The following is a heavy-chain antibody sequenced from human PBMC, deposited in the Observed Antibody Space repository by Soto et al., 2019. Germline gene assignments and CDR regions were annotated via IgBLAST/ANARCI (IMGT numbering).Heavy chain of an antibody. CDR2: IYYSGST. J-gene: IGHJ4*02. CDR3: ARIGGDHVDYYFDY. D-gene: IGHD4-17*01. CDR1: GGSISSYY. V-gene: IGHV4-59*01. Sequence: SETLSLTCTVSGGSISSYYWSWIRQPPGKGLEWIGYIYYSGSTNYNPSLKSRVTISVDTSKNQFSLKLSSVTAADTAVYYCARIGGDHVDYYFDYWGQGTLVTVSS.